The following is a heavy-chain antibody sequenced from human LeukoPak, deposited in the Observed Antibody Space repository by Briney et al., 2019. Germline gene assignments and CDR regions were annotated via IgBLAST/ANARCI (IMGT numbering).Heavy chain of an antibody. CDR2: INPNSGGT. CDR1: GYTFTGYY. D-gene: IGHD6-19*01. J-gene: IGHJ5*02. CDR3: ATQATTGWHFS. V-gene: IGHV1-2*02. Sequence: ASVKVSCKASGYTFTGYYMHWVRQAHGQGPEWMGWINPNSGGTNYAQKFQGRVTMTRDTPLSTVYMELSRLRSDNTAVYYCATQATTGWHFSWGQGTLVTVSS.